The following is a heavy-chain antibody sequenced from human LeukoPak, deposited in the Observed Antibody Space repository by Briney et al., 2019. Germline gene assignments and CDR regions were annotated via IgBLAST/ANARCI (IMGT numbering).Heavy chain of an antibody. Sequence: ASVKVSCKASGYTFTSYGISWVRQAPGQGLEWMGWISAYNGNTHYAQKLQGRVTMTTDTSTSTVYMELRSLRSDDTAVYYCARDRKGITGNGEVYYLDYWGQGTLVTVSS. CDR2: ISAYNGNT. CDR3: ARDRKGITGNGEVYYLDY. CDR1: GYTFTSYG. J-gene: IGHJ4*02. D-gene: IGHD1-20*01. V-gene: IGHV1-18*01.